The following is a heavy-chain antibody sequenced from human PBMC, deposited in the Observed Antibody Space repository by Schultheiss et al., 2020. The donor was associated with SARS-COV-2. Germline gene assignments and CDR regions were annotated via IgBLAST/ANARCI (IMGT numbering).Heavy chain of an antibody. D-gene: IGHD3-3*01. J-gene: IGHJ4*02. V-gene: IGHV3-23*01. CDR1: GFTFSSYA. Sequence: GGSLRLSCAASGFTFSSYAMSWVRQAPGKGLEWVSAISGSGGSTYYADSVKGRFTISRDNSKNTLYLQMNSLRAEDTAVYYCARGYYTGMVARTFDYWGQGTLVTVSS. CDR3: ARGYYTGMVARTFDY. CDR2: ISGSGGST.